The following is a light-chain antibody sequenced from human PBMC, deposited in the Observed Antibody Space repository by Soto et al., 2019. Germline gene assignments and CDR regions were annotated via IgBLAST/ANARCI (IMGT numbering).Light chain of an antibody. CDR1: SSDVGGYNY. Sequence: QSALTQPPSASGSPGQSVTISCTGTSSDVGGYNYVSWYQQHPGKAPKLMIYEVTTRPSGVPDRFSGSKSGSTASLTVSGLQAEDEADYYCSSYAGSKNYVVFGGGTKLTVL. CDR3: SSYAGSKNYVV. CDR2: EVT. J-gene: IGLJ2*01. V-gene: IGLV2-8*01.